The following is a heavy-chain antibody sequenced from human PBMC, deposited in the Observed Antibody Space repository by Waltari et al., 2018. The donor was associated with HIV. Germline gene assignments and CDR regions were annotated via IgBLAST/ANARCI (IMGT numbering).Heavy chain of an antibody. CDR2: INQDGSDK. J-gene: IGHJ4*02. V-gene: IGHV3-7*01. CDR3: ARDYTGLGIDY. D-gene: IGHD7-27*01. Sequence: EVQLVESGGGLVQPGGSLRLSCEASGLIFSNYWMSWVRQAPGKGLEWVANINQDGSDKYYVDSVKGRFTISRDNVKKSLYLQMNSLRAEDTALYYCARDYTGLGIDYWGQGTLVTVSS. CDR1: GLIFSNYW.